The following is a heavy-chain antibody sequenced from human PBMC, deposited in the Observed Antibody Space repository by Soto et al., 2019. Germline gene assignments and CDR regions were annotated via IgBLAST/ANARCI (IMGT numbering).Heavy chain of an antibody. CDR2: IYPGDSDT. V-gene: IGHV5-51*01. D-gene: IGHD2-15*01. Sequence: GESLKISCKGSGYSFTSYWIGWVRQIPWKGLEWMGIIYPGDSDTRYSPSFQGQVTISADKSISTAYLQWSSLKASDTAMYYCARGLVAAPWFPWFEHLGQQTLVNFSA. J-gene: IGHJ5*02. CDR1: GYSFTSYW. CDR3: ARGLVAAPWFPWFEH.